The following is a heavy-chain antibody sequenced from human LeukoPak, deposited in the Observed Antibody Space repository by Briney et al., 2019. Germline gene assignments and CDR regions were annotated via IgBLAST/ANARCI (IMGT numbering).Heavy chain of an antibody. CDR3: ARSQGGYSLYYFDY. D-gene: IGHD5-18*01. J-gene: IGHJ4*02. Sequence: GASVKVSCKASGYTFTGYYMHWVRQAPGQGLEWMGWINPNSGGTDYAQKFQGRVTMTRDTSISTAYMELSRLRSDDTAVYYCARSQGGYSLYYFDYWGQGTLVTVSS. V-gene: IGHV1-2*02. CDR1: GYTFTGYY. CDR2: INPNSGGT.